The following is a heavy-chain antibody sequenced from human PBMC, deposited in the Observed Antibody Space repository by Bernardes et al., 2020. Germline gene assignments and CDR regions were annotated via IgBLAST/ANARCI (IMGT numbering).Heavy chain of an antibody. J-gene: IGHJ5*02. CDR3: ARDSVGLDPVGWFDP. CDR2: INWNGGST. CDR1: GFTFDDYG. V-gene: IGHV3-20*01. D-gene: IGHD3-10*01. Sequence: GGSLRLSCAASGFTFDDYGMSWVRQAPGKGLEWVSGINWNGGSTGYADSVKGRFTISRDNAKNSLYLQMNSLRAEDTALYHCARDSVGLDPVGWFDPWGQGTLVTVSS.